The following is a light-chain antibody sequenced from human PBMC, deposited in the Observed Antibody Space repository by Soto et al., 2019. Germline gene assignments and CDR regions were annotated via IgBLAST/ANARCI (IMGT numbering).Light chain of an antibody. CDR2: GAS. V-gene: IGKV3-20*01. Sequence: EIVLTQPPGTLSLSPGEGATLSCRASQSVSSSYLAWYQQKPGQAPRLLIYGASSRATGIPDRFSGSGSGTDFTLTISRLEPEDFAVYYCQQYGTSSWTFGQGTKVDIK. J-gene: IGKJ1*01. CDR3: QQYGTSSWT. CDR1: QSVSSSY.